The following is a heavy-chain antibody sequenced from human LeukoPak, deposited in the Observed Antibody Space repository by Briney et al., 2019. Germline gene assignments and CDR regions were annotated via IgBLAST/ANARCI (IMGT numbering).Heavy chain of an antibody. CDR1: GYSFTSYW. CDR3: ARRVASASIVGATQYFDY. Sequence: GESLMISCKGSGYSFTSYWIGWVRQMPGKGLEWMGIIYPGDSDTRYSPSFQGQVTISADKSISTAYLQWSSLKASDTAMYYCARRVASASIVGATQYFDYWGQGTLVTVSS. D-gene: IGHD1-26*01. V-gene: IGHV5-51*01. J-gene: IGHJ4*02. CDR2: IYPGDSDT.